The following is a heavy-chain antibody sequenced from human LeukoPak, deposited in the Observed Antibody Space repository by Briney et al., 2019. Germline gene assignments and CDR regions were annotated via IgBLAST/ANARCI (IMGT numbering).Heavy chain of an antibody. J-gene: IGHJ4*02. CDR2: ISYDGSNK. Sequence: GGSLRLSCAASGFTFSSYAVHWVRQAPGKGLEWVGVISYDGSNKYYADSVKGRFTISRNNSKNTLYLQMNSLRAEDTAVYYSAVIVVVPAAIWFDYWGRGTRVTVS. D-gene: IGHD2-2*02. V-gene: IGHV3-30-3*01. CDR1: GFTFSSYA. CDR3: AVIVVVPAAIWFDY.